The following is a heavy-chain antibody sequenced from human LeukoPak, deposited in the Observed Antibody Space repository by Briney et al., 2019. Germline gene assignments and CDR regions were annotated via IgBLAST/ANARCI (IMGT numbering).Heavy chain of an antibody. V-gene: IGHV3-66*01. CDR1: GFTVSNNY. CDR2: IYSTGGI. D-gene: IGHD3-22*01. CDR3: ARFYFDSSGQNSRAY. Sequence: PGGSLRLSCAVSGFTVSNNYMSWVRQAPGKGLEWVSVIYSTGGIHYADSVKGRFTISRDSSKNTLFLQMSNLRAEDTAVYYCARFYFDSSGQNSRAYWGQGPQVTVSA. J-gene: IGHJ4*02.